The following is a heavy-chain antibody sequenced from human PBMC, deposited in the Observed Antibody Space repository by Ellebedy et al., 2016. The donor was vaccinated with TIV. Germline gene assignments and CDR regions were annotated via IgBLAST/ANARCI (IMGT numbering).Heavy chain of an antibody. D-gene: IGHD3-22*01. J-gene: IGHJ6*02. V-gene: IGHV3-48*03. CDR2: ISSSGSTI. CDR3: AREGEAMIVVGPPYYYYGMDV. CDR1: GFTFSSYE. Sequence: GESLKISCAASGFTFSSYEMNWVRPAPGKGLEWVSYISSSGSTIYYADSVKGRFTISRDNAKNSLYLQMNSLRAEDTAVYYCAREGEAMIVVGPPYYYYGMDVWGQGTTVTVSS.